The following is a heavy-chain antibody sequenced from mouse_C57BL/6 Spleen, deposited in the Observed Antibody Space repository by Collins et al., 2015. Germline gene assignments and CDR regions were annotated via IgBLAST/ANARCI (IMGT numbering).Heavy chain of an antibody. CDR3: ASSYGSSYGDY. CDR1: GYTFTDYS. J-gene: IGHJ2*01. V-gene: IGHV9-2-1*01. CDR2: INTETGEP. Sequence: QIQLVQSGPELKKPGETVKISCKASGYTFTDYSMHWVKQAPGKGLKWMGWINTETGEPTYADDFKGRFAFSLETSASTAYLQINNLKNEDTATYFCASSYGSSYGDYWGQGTTLTVSS. D-gene: IGHD1-1*01.